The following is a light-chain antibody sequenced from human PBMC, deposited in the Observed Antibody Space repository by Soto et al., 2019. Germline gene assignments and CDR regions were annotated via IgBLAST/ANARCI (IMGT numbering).Light chain of an antibody. Sequence: DFQLTQSPSFLSASVGDTVTITCRASQGMSTYLAWYQQKPGKVPKLLIRSASTLQSGVPPRFSGGGSGTEFTLTISTLQPDDSGLYYCEQLNGYQLAFGGGTNVEIK. J-gene: IGKJ4*01. CDR1: QGMSTY. V-gene: IGKV1-9*01. CDR2: SAS. CDR3: EQLNGYQLA.